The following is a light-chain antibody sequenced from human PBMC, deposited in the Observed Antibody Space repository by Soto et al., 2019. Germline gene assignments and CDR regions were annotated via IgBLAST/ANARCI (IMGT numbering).Light chain of an antibody. CDR1: SNDVGAYNY. CDR2: DVR. V-gene: IGLV2-11*01. Sequence: QSVLTQPRSVSGSPGQSVTISCTGTSNDVGAYNYVSWFQHHPGEAPKLIIFDVRHRPSGVPERFSGSKSGMTASLTISGLQAVDEADYYCQSYDSTLDARYVFGTGTKVTVL. J-gene: IGLJ1*01. CDR3: QSYDSTLDARYV.